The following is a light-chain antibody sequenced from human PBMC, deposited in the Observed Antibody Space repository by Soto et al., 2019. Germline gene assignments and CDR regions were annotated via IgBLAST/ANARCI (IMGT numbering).Light chain of an antibody. J-gene: IGKJ4*01. Sequence: DIVMTQSPDSLAVSLGERATINCKSSQSVLYSSNNKNYLAWYQQRPGQPPKLLIHWASTRESGVPDRFSGSGSGTEFTLTISSLQAEDVAVYYCQQYYTSPLTFGGGTKVEIK. V-gene: IGKV4-1*01. CDR3: QQYYTSPLT. CDR2: WAS. CDR1: QSVLYSSNNKNY.